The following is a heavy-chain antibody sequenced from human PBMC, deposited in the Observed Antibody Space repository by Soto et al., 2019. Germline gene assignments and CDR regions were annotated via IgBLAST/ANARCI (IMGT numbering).Heavy chain of an antibody. CDR1: SGSVFSSNW. V-gene: IGHV4-4*02. J-gene: IGHJ4*02. Sequence: QVQLQESGPGLVKPSGTLSLTCAVSSGSVFSSNWWSWVRLPPGKGLEWIGETRNSGGANYNPSLKSRVTIPVDRSRNHISLELSSVTAADTAVYYCASHLVMAGTRGFDHWGLGTLVTVSS. D-gene: IGHD6-19*01. CDR2: TRNSGGA. CDR3: ASHLVMAGTRGFDH.